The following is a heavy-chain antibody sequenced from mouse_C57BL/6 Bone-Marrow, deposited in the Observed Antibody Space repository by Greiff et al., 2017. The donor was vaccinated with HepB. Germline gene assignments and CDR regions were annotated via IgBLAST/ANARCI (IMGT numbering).Heavy chain of an antibody. Sequence: EVKLQESGPGLVKPSQSLSLTCSVTGYSITSGYYWNWIRQFPGNKLEWMGYISYDGSNNYNPSLKNRISITRDTSKNQFFLKLNSVTTEDTATYYCARRERCYGKGKYFDVWGTGTTVTVSS. CDR3: ARRERCYGKGKYFDV. CDR1: GYSITSGYY. D-gene: IGHD2-1*01. V-gene: IGHV3-6*01. CDR2: ISYDGSN. J-gene: IGHJ1*03.